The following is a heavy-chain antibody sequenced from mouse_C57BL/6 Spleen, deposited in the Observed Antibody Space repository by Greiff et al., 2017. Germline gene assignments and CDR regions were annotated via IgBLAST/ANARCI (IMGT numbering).Heavy chain of an antibody. D-gene: IGHD4-1*01. J-gene: IGHJ4*01. CDR1: GYSITSGYY. V-gene: IGHV3-6*01. Sequence: VQLKESGPGLVNPSQSLSLPCSVPGYSITSGYYWNWIRQFPGNNLEWMGYLSYDGSNNYNPSLKNRISFTRDTSKNQFFLKLNSVTTEDTATYYCSRNRWDYAMDYWGQGASVTVSS. CDR3: SRNRWDYAMDY. CDR2: LSYDGSN.